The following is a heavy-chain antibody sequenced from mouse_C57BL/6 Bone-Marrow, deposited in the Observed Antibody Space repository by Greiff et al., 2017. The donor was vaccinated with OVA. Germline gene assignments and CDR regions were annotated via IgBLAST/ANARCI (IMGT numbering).Heavy chain of an antibody. CDR1: GYTFTSYW. D-gene: IGHD2-4*01. J-gene: IGHJ1*03. CDR3: AYDYDDGYWYFDV. V-gene: IGHV1-72*01. CDR2: IDPNSGGT. Sequence: VQLQQPGAELVKPGASVKLSCKASGYTFTSYWMHWVKQRPGRGLEWIGMIDPNSGGTKYNEKFKSKATLTVDKPSSTAYMQLSSLTSEDSAVYYCAYDYDDGYWYFDVWGTGTTVTVSS.